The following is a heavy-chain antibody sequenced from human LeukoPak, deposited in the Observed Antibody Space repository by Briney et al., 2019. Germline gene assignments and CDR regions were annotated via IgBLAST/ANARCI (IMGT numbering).Heavy chain of an antibody. J-gene: IGHJ4*02. Sequence: GGSLRLSCIVSGFTFSAYAMSWVRQAPGKGLEWVAVISYDGSNKYYADSVKGRFTISRDNSKNTLYLQMNSLRAEDTAVYYCAKDGPPRRWGATFLDYWGQGTLVTVSS. V-gene: IGHV3-30*18. CDR1: GFTFSAYA. D-gene: IGHD1-26*01. CDR3: AKDGPPRRWGATFLDY. CDR2: ISYDGSNK.